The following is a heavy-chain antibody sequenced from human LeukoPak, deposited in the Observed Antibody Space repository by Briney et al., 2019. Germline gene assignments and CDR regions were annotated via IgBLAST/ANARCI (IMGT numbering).Heavy chain of an antibody. Sequence: ASVKVSCKASGYTFTAYGINWVRQAPGQGLEWMGWISAYNGNTKYAQKVQGRVTMTTDTFRSTAYMELRSLRSDDTAVYYCAREWEQKRGAFDYWGQGTLVAVSS. CDR2: ISAYNGNT. D-gene: IGHD1/OR15-1a*01. CDR3: AREWEQKRGAFDY. J-gene: IGHJ4*02. V-gene: IGHV1-18*01. CDR1: GYTFTAYG.